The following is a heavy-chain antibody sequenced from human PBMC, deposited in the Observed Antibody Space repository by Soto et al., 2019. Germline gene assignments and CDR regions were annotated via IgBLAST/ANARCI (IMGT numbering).Heavy chain of an antibody. CDR2: INHSGST. CDR1: GGSFSGYY. CDR3: ARVAYYYDSSGYYPYYCDY. D-gene: IGHD3-22*01. V-gene: IGHV4-34*01. J-gene: IGHJ4*02. Sequence: SETLSLTCAVYGGSFSGYYWSWIRQPPGKGLEWIGEINHSGSTNYNPSLKSRVTISVDTSKNQFSLKLSSVTAADTAVYYCARVAYYYDSSGYYPYYCDYLGQGILVTVPS.